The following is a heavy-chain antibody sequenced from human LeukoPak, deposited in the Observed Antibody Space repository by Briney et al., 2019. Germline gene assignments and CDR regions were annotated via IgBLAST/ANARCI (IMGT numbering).Heavy chain of an antibody. CDR1: GGSISSSSYY. CDR2: IYYSGST. CDR3: ARDPDSSSWSFDY. Sequence: SETLSLTCTVSGGSISSSSYYWGWIRQPPGKGLEWIGSIYYSGSTYYNPSLKSRVTISVDTSKNQFSLKLSSVTAADTAVYYCARDPDSSSWSFDYWGQGTLVTVSS. J-gene: IGHJ4*02. V-gene: IGHV4-39*07. D-gene: IGHD6-13*01.